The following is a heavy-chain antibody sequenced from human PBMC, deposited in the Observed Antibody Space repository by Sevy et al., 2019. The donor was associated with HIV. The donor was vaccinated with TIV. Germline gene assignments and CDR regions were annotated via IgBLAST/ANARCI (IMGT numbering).Heavy chain of an antibody. CDR2: ISNDGTHT. D-gene: IGHD3-9*01. CDR1: GFTFSNYG. Sequence: GGSLRLSCAVSGFTFSNYGMHWVRQVPGKGLVWVSRISNDGTHTSDADSVKGRFTISRDNAKNTLYLQMNSLRAEDTAVYYCASDTNCYFDLDYWGQGVLVTVSS. V-gene: IGHV3-74*01. J-gene: IGHJ4*01. CDR3: ASDTNCYFDLDY.